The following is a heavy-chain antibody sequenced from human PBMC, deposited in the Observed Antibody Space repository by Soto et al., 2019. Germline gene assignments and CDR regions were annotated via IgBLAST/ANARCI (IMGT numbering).Heavy chain of an antibody. CDR1: GYTFTSYS. Sequence: QVQLVQSGAEVKKPGVSVKVSCEASGYTFTSYSIQWVRQAPGQRLEWMGWINVANGNTKYSQNFQGRVTITRDTSASTAYMELSSLRSEDTAVYYCAREHDFWGNYCFDTLGQGTLVTVSS. V-gene: IGHV1-3*01. CDR2: INVANGNT. D-gene: IGHD3-3*01. CDR3: AREHDFWGNYCFDT. J-gene: IGHJ4*02.